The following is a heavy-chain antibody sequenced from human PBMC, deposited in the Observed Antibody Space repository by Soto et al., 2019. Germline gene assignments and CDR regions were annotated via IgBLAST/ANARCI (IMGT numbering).Heavy chain of an antibody. CDR3: ARESVSGTYRFDS. CDR2: IHDTGRT. V-gene: IGHV4-4*07. CDR1: GDSLSTYY. D-gene: IGHD3-16*02. J-gene: IGHJ4*02. Sequence: SETLSLTCTVSGDSLSTYYWSWIRQPAGERLEWIGRIHDTGRTNYNPSLKSRVTMSVDTSKNQFSLRVNSVAAADTAVYYCARESVSGTYRFDSWGQGTLVTVSS.